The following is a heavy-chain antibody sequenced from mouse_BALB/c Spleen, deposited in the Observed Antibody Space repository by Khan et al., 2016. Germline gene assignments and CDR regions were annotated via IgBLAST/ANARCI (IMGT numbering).Heavy chain of an antibody. Sequence: EVQLQESGPGLVKPSQSVTLTCTVTGYSITSDYAWNWIRQFPGNKLEWVGYISNSGDPSYNPSLKRRISITRDTSKSQFVLLLNAVTTDDTDTYYCARFMITTGFAYWGQGTLVTVSA. J-gene: IGHJ3*01. V-gene: IGHV3-2*02. CDR2: ISNSGDP. CDR1: GYSITSDYA. CDR3: ARFMITTGFAY. D-gene: IGHD2-4*01.